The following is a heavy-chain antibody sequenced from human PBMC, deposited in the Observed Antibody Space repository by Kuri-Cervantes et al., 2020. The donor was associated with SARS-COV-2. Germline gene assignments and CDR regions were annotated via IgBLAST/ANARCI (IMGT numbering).Heavy chain of an antibody. CDR3: VGAYRQPWTIIFES. V-gene: IGHV3-11*04. CDR2: IRRSGGTK. J-gene: IGHJ4*02. Sequence: GESLKISCAASGFIFSDYYITGKGLEWVSYIRRSGGTKHYEDSVKGRFTISRDFAKNSLSLQMSSLGVEDTALYYCVGAYRQPWTIIFESWGQGTQVTVSS. CDR1: GFIFSDYY. D-gene: IGHD3-16*01.